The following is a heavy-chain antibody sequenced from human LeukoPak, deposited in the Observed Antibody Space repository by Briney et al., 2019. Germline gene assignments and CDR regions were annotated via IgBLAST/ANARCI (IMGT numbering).Heavy chain of an antibody. CDR3: ARTIFGVVSYYYYYYMDV. J-gene: IGHJ6*03. V-gene: IGHV3-43*02. D-gene: IGHD3-3*01. CDR2: ISGDGVST. Sequence: PGGSLRLSCAASGFTFDDYAMHWVRQGPGKRLEWVSLISGDGVSTYYADSVKGRFTISRDNAKNSLYLQMNSLRAEDTAVYYCARTIFGVVSYYYYYYMDVWGKGTTVTVSS. CDR1: GFTFDDYA.